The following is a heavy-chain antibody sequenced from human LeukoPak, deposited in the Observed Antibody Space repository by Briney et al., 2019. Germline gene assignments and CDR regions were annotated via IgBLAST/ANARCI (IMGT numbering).Heavy chain of an antibody. D-gene: IGHD2/OR15-2a*01. CDR2: IYYSGST. CDR3: ARERFVTGWFDP. Sequence: SETLSLTCTVSGGSISSSSYYWGWIRQPPGKGLEWIGSIYYSGSTYSNPSLTSRVTISVDSSKNQLSLKRSSVTAADTAVYYCARERFVTGWFDPWGQGTLVTVSS. CDR1: GGSISSSSYY. J-gene: IGHJ5*02. V-gene: IGHV4-39*07.